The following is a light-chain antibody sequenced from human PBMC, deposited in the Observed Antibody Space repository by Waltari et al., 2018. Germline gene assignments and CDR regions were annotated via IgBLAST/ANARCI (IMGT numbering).Light chain of an antibody. CDR2: DAS. CDR1: QSVSSY. CDR3: QQRSNWLT. J-gene: IGKJ4*01. Sequence: EIVLTQSPATLYLSPGERATLSCRASQSVSSYLAWYQQKPGQAPRLLIYDASNRATGIPARFSGSESGTDFTLTISSLEPEDFAVYYCQQRSNWLTFGGGTKVEIK. V-gene: IGKV3-11*01.